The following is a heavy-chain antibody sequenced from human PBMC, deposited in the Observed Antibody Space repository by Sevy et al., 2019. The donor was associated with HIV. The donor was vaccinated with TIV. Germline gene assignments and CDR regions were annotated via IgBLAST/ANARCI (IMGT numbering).Heavy chain of an antibody. V-gene: IGHV3-15*01. CDR1: GFIFSNSW. Sequence: GGSLRLSCAASGFIFSNSWMTWVRQAPGKGLEWVGHIKRKADGGTTDYAAPVKGRFPISRDDSKTTLYLQMNSLKTEDPAVYYCFETFTEFDYWGQGTLVPVSS. CDR3: FETFTEFDY. CDR2: IKRKADGGTT. J-gene: IGHJ4*02. D-gene: IGHD3-16*01.